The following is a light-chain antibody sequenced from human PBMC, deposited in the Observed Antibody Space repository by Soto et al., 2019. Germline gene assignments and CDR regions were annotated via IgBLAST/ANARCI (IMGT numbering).Light chain of an antibody. CDR2: DAS. V-gene: IGKV3-11*01. Sequence: EIVLTQSPATLSLSPGEIATLSCRASQSVSSYLAWYQQKPGQAPRVLIYDASNRATGIPARFSGSGSGTDFTLTISRLEPEDFAVYYCQQRSNWPLTFGGGTKVEIK. J-gene: IGKJ4*01. CDR3: QQRSNWPLT. CDR1: QSVSSY.